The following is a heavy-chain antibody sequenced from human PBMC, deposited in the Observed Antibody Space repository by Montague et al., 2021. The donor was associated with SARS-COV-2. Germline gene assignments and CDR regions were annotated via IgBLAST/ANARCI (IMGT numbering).Heavy chain of an antibody. CDR1: GGSISSSSYY. V-gene: IGHV4-39*01. D-gene: IGHD3-22*01. Sequence: SETLSLTCTVSGGSISSSSYYWAWIRQPPGKGLEWIGSIYYRGSTYYNPSLKSRVFISVDTSKNQFSLKLSSVTAADTAVYYCATHQSGTMMAYWGQGTLVTVPS. CDR2: IYYRGST. J-gene: IGHJ4*02. CDR3: ATHQSGTMMAY.